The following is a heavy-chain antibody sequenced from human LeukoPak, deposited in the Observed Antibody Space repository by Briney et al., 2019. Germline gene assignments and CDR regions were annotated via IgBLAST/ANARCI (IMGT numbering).Heavy chain of an antibody. V-gene: IGHV3-23*01. D-gene: IGHD3-22*01. Sequence: GGSLRLSCAASGFTFSSYAMSWVRQAPGKGLEWVSAISGSGGSTHYADSVKGRFTISRDNSKNTLYLQMNSLRAEDTAVYYCAKDRSITMIVVGWFDPWGQGTLVTVSS. J-gene: IGHJ5*02. CDR2: ISGSGGST. CDR1: GFTFSSYA. CDR3: AKDRSITMIVVGWFDP.